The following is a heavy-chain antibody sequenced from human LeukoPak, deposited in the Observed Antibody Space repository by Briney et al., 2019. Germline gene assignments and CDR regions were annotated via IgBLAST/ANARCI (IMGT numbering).Heavy chain of an antibody. CDR2: ISSSGSTI. D-gene: IGHD3-10*02. CDR1: GFTFSSYE. Sequence: PGGSLRLSCAASGFTFSSYEMNWLRQAPGKGLEWVSYISSSGSTIYYADSVKGRFTISRDNAKNSLYLPMNSLRAEDTAVYYCAELGMTMIGGVWGKGTTVTISS. J-gene: IGHJ6*04. V-gene: IGHV3-48*03. CDR3: AELGMTMIGGV.